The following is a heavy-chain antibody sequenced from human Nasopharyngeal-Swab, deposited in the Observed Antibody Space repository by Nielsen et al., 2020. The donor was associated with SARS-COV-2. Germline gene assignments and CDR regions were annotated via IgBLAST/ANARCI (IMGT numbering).Heavy chain of an antibody. CDR3: ARELAASGTGVYYYYYGMDV. CDR2: INSDGSST. J-gene: IGHJ6*02. Sequence: GSLRLSCEASGFTFSSYWMHWVRQAPGKGLVWVSRINSDGSSTSYEDSVKGRFTIYRDNAKNTLYLQMNSLRAEDTAVYYCARELAASGTGVYYYYYGMDVWGQGTTVTVSS. V-gene: IGHV3-74*01. CDR1: GFTFSSYW. D-gene: IGHD6-13*01.